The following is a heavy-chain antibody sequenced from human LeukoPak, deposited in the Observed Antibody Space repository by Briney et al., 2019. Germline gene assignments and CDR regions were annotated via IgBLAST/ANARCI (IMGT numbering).Heavy chain of an antibody. CDR1: GGSISSYY. J-gene: IGHJ2*01. V-gene: IGHV4-59*01. CDR2: IYYSGST. D-gene: IGHD4-17*01. CDR3: ARDNADYGATNWPWYFDL. Sequence: SETLSLTCTVSGGSISSYYWSWIRQPPGKGLEWLGYIYYSGSTNYNPSLKSRVTISVDTSKNQFSLKLSSVTAADTAVYYCARDNADYGATNWPWYFDLWGRGTLVTVSS.